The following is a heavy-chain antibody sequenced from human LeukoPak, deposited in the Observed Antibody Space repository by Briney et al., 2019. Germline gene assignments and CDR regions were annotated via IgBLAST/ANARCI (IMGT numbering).Heavy chain of an antibody. CDR3: ARGAPLEYCGGDCSRLLDY. CDR2: IWYDGSYK. V-gene: IGHV3-33*01. J-gene: IGHJ4*02. D-gene: IGHD2-21*02. Sequence: PGRSLRLSCVASGFTFSSYGIHWVRQAPGKGLEWVAFIWYDGSYKNYVDSVKGRFTISRDNSKNTLYLQMNSLRDEDTAVYYCARGAPLEYCGGDCSRLLDYWGQGTLVTVSS. CDR1: GFTFSSYG.